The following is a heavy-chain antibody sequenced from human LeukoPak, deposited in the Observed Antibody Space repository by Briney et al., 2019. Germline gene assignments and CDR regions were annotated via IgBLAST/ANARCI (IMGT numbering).Heavy chain of an antibody. D-gene: IGHD3-22*01. CDR2: IYYSGST. CDR3: ARDGRRFTYYYDSSGYNDAFDI. V-gene: IGHV4-59*01. CDR1: GGSISSYY. J-gene: IGHJ3*02. Sequence: SSETLSLTCTVSGGSISSYYWSWIRQPPGKGLEWIGYIYYSGSTYYNPSLKSRVTISVDTSKNQFSLKLSSVTAADTAVYYCARDGRRFTYYYDSSGYNDAFDIWGQGTMVTVSS.